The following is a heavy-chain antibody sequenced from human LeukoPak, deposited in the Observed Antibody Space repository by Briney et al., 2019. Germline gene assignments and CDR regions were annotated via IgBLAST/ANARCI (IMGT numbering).Heavy chain of an antibody. D-gene: IGHD3-3*01. V-gene: IGHV4-39*01. J-gene: IGHJ4*02. CDR1: GGSISSSSYY. CDR2: IYYSGST. Sequence: SSETLSLTCAASGGSISSSSYYWGWIRQPPGKGLEWIGSIYYSGSTYYNPSLKRRVTISVGTSKNQFSLKLSSVNAADTAVYYCARLTHTARSGFDYWGQGTLVTVSP. CDR3: ARLTHTARSGFDY.